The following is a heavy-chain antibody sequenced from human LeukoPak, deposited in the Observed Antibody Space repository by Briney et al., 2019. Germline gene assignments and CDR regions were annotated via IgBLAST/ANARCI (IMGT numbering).Heavy chain of an antibody. Sequence: GASVKVSCKASGYTFTNYAMNWVRQAPGQGLEWMGWISAYNGNTELAQKFQGRVTLATDASTSTAYVELRSLTSDDTAVYFCARGGSRSCRGDDAFDIWGQGTMVTVSS. J-gene: IGHJ3*02. V-gene: IGHV1-18*01. CDR1: GYTFTNYA. D-gene: IGHD3-10*01. CDR3: ARGGSRSCRGDDAFDI. CDR2: ISAYNGNT.